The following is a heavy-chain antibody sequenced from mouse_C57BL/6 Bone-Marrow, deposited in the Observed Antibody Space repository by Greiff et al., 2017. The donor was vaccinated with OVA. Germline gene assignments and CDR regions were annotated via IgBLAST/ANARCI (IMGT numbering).Heavy chain of an antibody. J-gene: IGHJ4*01. CDR2: INPNNGGT. V-gene: IGHV1-22*01. CDR3: ATDYDGAMDY. CDR1: GYTFTDYN. D-gene: IGHD2-4*01. Sequence: VQLQQSGPELVKPGASVKMSCKASGYTFTDYNMHWVKQSHGKSLEWIGYINPNNGGTSYTQKFKGKATLTVNKSSSTAYMELRSLTSEDSAVYYCATDYDGAMDYWGQGTSVTVSS.